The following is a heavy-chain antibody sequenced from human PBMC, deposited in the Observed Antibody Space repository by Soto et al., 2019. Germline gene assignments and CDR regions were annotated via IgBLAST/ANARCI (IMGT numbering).Heavy chain of an antibody. CDR1: GFTFSSYS. Sequence: GGSLRLSCAASGFTFSSYSMNWVRQAPGKGLEWVSSISSSSSYIYYADSVKGRFTISRDNAKNSLYLQMNSLRAEDTAVYYCARDYYGSGRPGYYYYYMDVWGKGTTVTVSS. V-gene: IGHV3-21*01. D-gene: IGHD3-10*01. CDR2: ISSSSSYI. J-gene: IGHJ6*03. CDR3: ARDYYGSGRPGYYYYYMDV.